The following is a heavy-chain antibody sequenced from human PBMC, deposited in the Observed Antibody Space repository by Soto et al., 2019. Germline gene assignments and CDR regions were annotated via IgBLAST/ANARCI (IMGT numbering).Heavy chain of an antibody. V-gene: IGHV3-11*01. Sequence: QVQLVESGGGLGKPGGSLRLSCAASGFTFSDYYMSWIRQAPGKGLEWVSYISSSGSTIYYADSVKGRCTISRDNVKNSLYLQMNSLRAEDTAVYYCARLCGPSRGYYYGMDVWGQGTTVTVSS. CDR2: ISSSGSTI. D-gene: IGHD2-2*01. CDR3: ARLCGPSRGYYYGMDV. J-gene: IGHJ6*02. CDR1: GFTFSDYY.